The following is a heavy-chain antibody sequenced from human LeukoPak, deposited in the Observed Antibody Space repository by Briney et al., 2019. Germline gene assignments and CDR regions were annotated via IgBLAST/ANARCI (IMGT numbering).Heavy chain of an antibody. D-gene: IGHD1-26*01. CDR1: GFTFSSYA. J-gene: IGHJ4*02. V-gene: IGHV3-30*04. CDR3: ARDQWELQTKGYFDY. CDR2: ISYDGSDK. Sequence: GRSLRLSCAASGFTFSSYAMHWVRQAPGKGLEWVAVISYDGSDKYYADSVKGRFTISRDNSKNTLYLQMNSLRAEDTAVYYCARDQWELQTKGYFDYWGQGTLVTVSS.